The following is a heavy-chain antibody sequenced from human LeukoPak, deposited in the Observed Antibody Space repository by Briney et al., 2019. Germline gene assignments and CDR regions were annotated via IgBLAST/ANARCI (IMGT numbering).Heavy chain of an antibody. Sequence: GGSLRLSCAASGFALSSQWMTWVRQVPGRGPEWVANVNRDGSETYYLDSVKGRFTISKDNAKNSLYLQVNSLRAEDTALYHCARNNGMDVWGQGTTVIVSS. V-gene: IGHV3-7*03. CDR3: ARNNGMDV. CDR1: GFALSSQW. CDR2: VNRDGSET. J-gene: IGHJ6*02.